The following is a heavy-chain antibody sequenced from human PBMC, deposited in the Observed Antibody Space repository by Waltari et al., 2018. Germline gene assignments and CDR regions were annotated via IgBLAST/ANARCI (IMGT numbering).Heavy chain of an antibody. J-gene: IGHJ5*02. CDR3: ARNMGPDGPNWFDL. CDR1: GFTLPRHT. CDR2: SSGTIGRP. V-gene: IGHV3-23*01. Sequence: EVQLLESGGGLVQPGGSLRLSCAGSGFTLPRHTMSWVRQAPGKGLEYISTSSGTIGRPYYADSVKGRFTISRDISNNTVYFHLSSLRADDTAVYYCARNMGPDGPNWFDLWGQGTLVTVSS. D-gene: IGHD1-26*01.